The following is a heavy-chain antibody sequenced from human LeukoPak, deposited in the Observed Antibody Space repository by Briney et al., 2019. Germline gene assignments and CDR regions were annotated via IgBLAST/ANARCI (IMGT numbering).Heavy chain of an antibody. V-gene: IGHV4-31*03. CDR2: IYYSGST. CDR3: ARGYRNFDL. D-gene: IGHD2-2*02. CDR1: GGSISSGGHY. J-gene: IGHJ3*01. Sequence: PSETLSLTCTVSGGSISSGGHYWSWIRHHPGKCLEWVVNIYYSGSTYYNPSLKSRFTISVDTSKNKSSLKLNSVTAADTAVYYCARGYRNFDLWGQGTMVTVSS.